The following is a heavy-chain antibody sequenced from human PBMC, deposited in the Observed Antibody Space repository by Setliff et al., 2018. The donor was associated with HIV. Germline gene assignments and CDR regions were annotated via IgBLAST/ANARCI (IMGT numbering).Heavy chain of an antibody. CDR2: IDPSGGST. V-gene: IGHV1-46*01. CDR1: GYTFIKYY. CDR3: GRDSSFGERPNWFDP. D-gene: IGHD3-10*01. Sequence: GASVKVSCKASGYTFIKYYMHWVRQAPGQGLEWMGIIDPSGGSTRYAQKFQGRVTMTRDTSTNTVYMELSSLRSEDTAVYYCGRDSSFGERPNWFDPWGQGTLVTVS. J-gene: IGHJ5*02.